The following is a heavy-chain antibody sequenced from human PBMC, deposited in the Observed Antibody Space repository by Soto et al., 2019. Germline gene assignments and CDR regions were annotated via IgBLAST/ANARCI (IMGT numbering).Heavy chain of an antibody. V-gene: IGHV5-51*01. CDR2: IYPGDSDT. J-gene: IGHJ6*02. Sequence: GESLKISCKGSGYSFTSYWIGWVCQMPGKGLEWMGIIYPGDSDTRYSPSFQGQVTISADKSISTAYLQWSSLKASDTAMYYCARQEYEYSSSSLYGMDVWGQGTTVTVSS. D-gene: IGHD6-6*01. CDR3: ARQEYEYSSSSLYGMDV. CDR1: GYSFTSYW.